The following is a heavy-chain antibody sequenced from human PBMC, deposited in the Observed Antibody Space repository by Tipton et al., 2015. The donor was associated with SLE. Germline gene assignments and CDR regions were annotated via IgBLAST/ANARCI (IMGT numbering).Heavy chain of an antibody. V-gene: IGHV4-34*01. J-gene: IGHJ4*02. Sequence: TLSLTCAVYGGSFSGYYWSWIRQPPGKGLEWIGEINHSGSTNYNPSLKSRVTISVDTSKNQFSLKLSSVTAADTAVYYCAREVYRGGDSFDYWGQGTLVTVSS. CDR1: GGSFSGYY. CDR2: INHSGST. D-gene: IGHD2-8*01. CDR3: AREVYRGGDSFDY.